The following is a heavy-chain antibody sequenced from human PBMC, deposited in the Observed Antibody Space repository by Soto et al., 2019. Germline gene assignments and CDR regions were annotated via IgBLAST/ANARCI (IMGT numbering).Heavy chain of an antibody. J-gene: IGHJ3*02. CDR2: IYLDEAK. CDR3: AHRPYGSTWHDAYDI. Sequence: QITLKESGPALVKPTETLTLTCAFSGFSLSARGVGVGWIRQPPGKALEWLAIIYLDEAKRYSPALESTLTGTKDPSKNQVVRTMTNMDPVDTATYFCAHRPYGSTWHDAYDIWGPGTRVTVSS. V-gene: IGHV2-5*02. CDR1: GFSLSARGVG. D-gene: IGHD6-13*01.